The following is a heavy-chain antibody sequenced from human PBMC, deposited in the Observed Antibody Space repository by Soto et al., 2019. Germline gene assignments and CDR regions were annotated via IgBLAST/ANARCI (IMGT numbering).Heavy chain of an antibody. J-gene: IGHJ4*02. CDR3: ARERADIQINAQTGYFAY. D-gene: IGHD5-12*01. V-gene: IGHV3-23*01. Sequence: EVQLLESGGGLVQPGGSLRLSCAASGFTFSSHAMSWVRQAPGKGLEWVSAISGSGGSTYYADSVKDRFTISRDNSKNTLYLQMNSVRAEDTAVYYCARERADIQINAQTGYFAYWGQGTLVTVSS. CDR2: ISGSGGST. CDR1: GFTFSSHA.